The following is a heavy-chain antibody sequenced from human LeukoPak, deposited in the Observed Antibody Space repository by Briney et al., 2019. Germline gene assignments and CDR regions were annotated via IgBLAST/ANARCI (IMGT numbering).Heavy chain of an antibody. CDR1: GGTFSSYA. CDR2: IIPIFGTA. D-gene: IGHD2-21*01. Sequence: ASVKVSCKASGGTFSSYAISWVRQAPGQGLEWMGGIIPIFGTANYAQKFQGRVTITADESTSTAYMELSSLRSEDTAVYYCARDNSRVEENIPVWWFDSWGQGTLVTVSS. J-gene: IGHJ5*01. V-gene: IGHV1-69*13. CDR3: ARDNSRVEENIPVWWFDS.